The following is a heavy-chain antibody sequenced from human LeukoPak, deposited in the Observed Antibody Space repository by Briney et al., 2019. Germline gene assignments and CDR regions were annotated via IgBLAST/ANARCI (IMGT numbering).Heavy chain of an antibody. CDR1: GFTFSSYE. V-gene: IGHV3-48*03. Sequence: GGSLRLSCAASGFTFSSYEMNWVRQAPGKGLEWVSYISSSGSPTYYADSVKGRFTISRDNPKNTLYLQMNSLRAEDTAVYFCAKRGVVIRVILVGFHKEAYYFDSWGQGALVTVSS. D-gene: IGHD3-22*01. J-gene: IGHJ4*02. CDR2: ISSSGSPT. CDR3: AKRGVVIRVILVGFHKEAYYFDS.